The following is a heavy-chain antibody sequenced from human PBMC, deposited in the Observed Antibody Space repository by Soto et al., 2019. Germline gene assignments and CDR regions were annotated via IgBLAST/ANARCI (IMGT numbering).Heavy chain of an antibody. CDR3: ARVPTLVTIFGVVIIRGWFDP. CDR2: MNPNSGNT. V-gene: IGHV1-8*01. CDR1: GYTFTSYD. D-gene: IGHD3-3*01. J-gene: IGHJ5*02. Sequence: QVQLVQSGAEVKKPGASVKVSCKASGYTFTSYDINWVRQATGQGLEWMGWMNPNSGNTGYAQKFQGRVTMTRNTSISTAYMELSSLRSEDTAVYYCARVPTLVTIFGVVIIRGWFDPWGQGTLVTVSS.